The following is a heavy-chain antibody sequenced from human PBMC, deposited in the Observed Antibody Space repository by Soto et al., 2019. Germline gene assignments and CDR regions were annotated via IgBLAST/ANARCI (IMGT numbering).Heavy chain of an antibody. Sequence: EASVKVSCKASGGTFSSYAISWVRQAPGQGLEWMGGIIPIFGTANYAQKFQGRVTITADESTSTAYMELSSLRSEDTAVYYCARGPYCSSTSCPNWFDPWGQGTLVTVSS. CDR1: GGTFSSYA. CDR2: IIPIFGTA. J-gene: IGHJ5*02. V-gene: IGHV1-69*13. D-gene: IGHD2-2*01. CDR3: ARGPYCSSTSCPNWFDP.